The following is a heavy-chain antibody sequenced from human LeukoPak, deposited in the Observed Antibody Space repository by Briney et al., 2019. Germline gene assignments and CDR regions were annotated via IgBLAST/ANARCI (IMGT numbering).Heavy chain of an antibody. CDR3: ARDFTVLSGYVKH. CDR2: ISTSGSTT. V-gene: IGHV3-11*01. J-gene: IGHJ1*01. Sequence: PGGSLRLSCAASGFTFSDFYMSWIRQAPGKGLEWISYISTSGSTTYYADSVKGRFTISRDNAKNSLYQQMNSLRAEDTAVYYCARDFTVLSGYVKHWGQGTLVTVSS. D-gene: IGHD5-12*01. CDR1: GFTFSDFY.